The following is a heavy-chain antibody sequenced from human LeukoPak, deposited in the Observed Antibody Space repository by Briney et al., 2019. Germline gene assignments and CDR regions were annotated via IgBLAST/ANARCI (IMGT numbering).Heavy chain of an antibody. D-gene: IGHD6-19*01. Sequence: GGSLRFSCAASGFTFSSYAMSWVRQAPGKGLEWVSGISGSGGSTYYADSVKGRFTISRDNSKNTLSLQMNSLRAEDTALYYCARGKGIAVSSFDYWGQGTLVTVSS. V-gene: IGHV3-23*01. CDR1: GFTFSSYA. J-gene: IGHJ4*02. CDR2: ISGSGGST. CDR3: ARGKGIAVSSFDY.